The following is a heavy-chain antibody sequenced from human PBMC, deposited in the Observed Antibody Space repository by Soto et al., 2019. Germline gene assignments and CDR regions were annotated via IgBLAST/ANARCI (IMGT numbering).Heavy chain of an antibody. CDR3: AKDERLGATVVTLAVDY. CDR1: GFTFSSYA. CDR2: ISGSGGST. V-gene: IGHV3-23*01. Sequence: GGSLRLSCAASGFTFSSYAMSWVRQAPGKGLEWVSAISGSGGSTYYADSVKGRFTISRDNSKNTLYLQMNSLRAEDTAVYYCAKDERLGATVVTLAVDYWGQGTLVTVSS. D-gene: IGHD5-12*01. J-gene: IGHJ4*02.